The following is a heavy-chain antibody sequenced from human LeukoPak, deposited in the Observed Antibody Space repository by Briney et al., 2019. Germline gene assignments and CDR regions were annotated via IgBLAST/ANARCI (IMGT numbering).Heavy chain of an antibody. Sequence: GGSLRLSCAASGFTFSDYFMTWLRQAPGKGLEWLSYISNSGSTVFYADSVKGRFTVSRDNAKRSLYLQNESLRDHDTAVYHCALGTINKDYYFGMDVWGQGTTVTVSS. CDR3: ALGTINKDYYFGMDV. CDR2: ISNSGSTV. CDR1: GFTFSDYF. J-gene: IGHJ6*02. D-gene: IGHD2-8*01. V-gene: IGHV3-11*01.